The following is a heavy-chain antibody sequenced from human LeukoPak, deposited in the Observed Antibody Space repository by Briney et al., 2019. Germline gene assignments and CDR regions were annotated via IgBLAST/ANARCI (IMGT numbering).Heavy chain of an antibody. CDR3: ARSNYEGAIDY. J-gene: IGHJ4*02. CDR1: GDSVSSNRAT. V-gene: IGHV6-1*01. CDR2: TYYRSKWKN. D-gene: IGHD3-16*01. Sequence: SQTLSLTCAISGDSVSSNRATWTWIRQSPSRGLEWLGRTYYRSKWKNDYAVSVKSRITINPDTSKNQFSLQLNSVTPEDTAVYYCARSNYEGAIDYWGQGNRVTVSS.